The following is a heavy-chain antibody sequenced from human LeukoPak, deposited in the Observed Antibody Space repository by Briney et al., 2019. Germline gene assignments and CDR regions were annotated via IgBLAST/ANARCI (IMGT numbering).Heavy chain of an antibody. D-gene: IGHD5-24*01. Sequence: GASVKVSCKAFGYTFTSNYMHWVRQAPGQGPEWMGVISPSGGSTTYAQKFQGRVTLTRDMSTSTDYLELSSLRSGDTAVYYCARDNSVRDEAWWLNPWGQGTLVTVSS. CDR3: ARDNSVRDEAWWLNP. V-gene: IGHV1-46*01. CDR2: ISPSGGST. CDR1: GYTFTSNY. J-gene: IGHJ5*02.